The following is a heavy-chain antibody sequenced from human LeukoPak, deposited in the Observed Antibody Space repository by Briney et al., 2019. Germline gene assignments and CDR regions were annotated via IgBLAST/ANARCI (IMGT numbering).Heavy chain of an antibody. CDR3: ARDDFYYGSGSYVFDY. CDR2: IRYDGSNK. V-gene: IGHV3-30*02. CDR1: GFILSNYN. J-gene: IGHJ4*02. D-gene: IGHD3-10*01. Sequence: GGSLRLSCAASGFILSNYNMNWVRRAPGKGLEWVAFIRYDGSNKYYADSVKGRFTISRDNSKNTLYLQMNSLRAEDTAVYYCARDDFYYGSGSYVFDYWGQGTLVTVSS.